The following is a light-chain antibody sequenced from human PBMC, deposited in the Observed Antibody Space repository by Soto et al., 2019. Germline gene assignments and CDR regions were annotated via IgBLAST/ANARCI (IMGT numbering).Light chain of an antibody. Sequence: QPVLTQPASVSGSPGQSITISCTGTSSDVGSYNYVSWYQQHPGKAPKLMIYEVSNRPSGVSSRFSGSKSGNTASLTISGLQAEDEADYYGSSYTSSSTLFGTGTKLTVL. CDR3: SSYTSSSTL. J-gene: IGLJ1*01. CDR2: EVS. CDR1: SSDVGSYNY. V-gene: IGLV2-14*01.